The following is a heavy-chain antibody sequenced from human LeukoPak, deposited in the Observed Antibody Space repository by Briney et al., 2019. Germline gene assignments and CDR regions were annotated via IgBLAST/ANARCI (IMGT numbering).Heavy chain of an antibody. CDR2: IDGGGST. J-gene: IGHJ4*02. V-gene: IGHV3-66*01. CDR3: GSTGSSFDY. D-gene: IGHD2-8*02. Sequence: GGSLRLSCAASGFTVNSHYMSWVRQASGKGLGWVSIIDGGGSTDYADSVKGRFIISRDTSNNTLYLQMNRLTLDDTAVYYCGSTGSSFDYWGQGALVTVSS. CDR1: GFTVNSHY.